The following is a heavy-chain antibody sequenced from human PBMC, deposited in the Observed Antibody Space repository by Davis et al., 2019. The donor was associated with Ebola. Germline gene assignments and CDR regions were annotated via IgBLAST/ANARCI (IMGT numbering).Heavy chain of an antibody. J-gene: IGHJ4*02. CDR2: INRKE. CDR1: GFTVTTYG. CDR3: AKEIGGSGWYSIDY. V-gene: IGHV3-23*01. Sequence: GSLRLSCAATGFTVTTYGMSWVRQAPGKGLEWVSAINRKEYYADSVKGRFTISRDSSKNTLSLQMDSLRVGDTAIYYCAKEIGGSGWYSIDYWGQGALVTVSS. D-gene: IGHD6-19*01.